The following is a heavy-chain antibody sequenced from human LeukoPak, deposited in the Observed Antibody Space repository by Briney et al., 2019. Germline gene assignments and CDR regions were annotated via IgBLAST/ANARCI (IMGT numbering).Heavy chain of an antibody. V-gene: IGHV1-18*01. Sequence: ASVKVSCKASGYTFTSYGISWVRQAPGQGLEWMGRISAYNGNTNYAQKLQGRVTMTTDTSTSTAYMELRSLRSDDTAVYYCARALQRYCSSTSCYAFDIWGQGTMVTVSS. CDR3: ARALQRYCSSTSCYAFDI. D-gene: IGHD2-2*01. CDR1: GYTFTSYG. J-gene: IGHJ3*02. CDR2: ISAYNGNT.